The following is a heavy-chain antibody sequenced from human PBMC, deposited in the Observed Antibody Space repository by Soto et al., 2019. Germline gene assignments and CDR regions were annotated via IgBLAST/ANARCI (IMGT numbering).Heavy chain of an antibody. D-gene: IGHD6-25*01. CDR2: TRNKADSYTT. CDR1: GFTFSDHY. V-gene: IGHV3-72*01. Sequence: EVHLVESGGGLVQPGGSLRLSCAASGFTFSDHYMDWVRQAPGKGLEWVGRTRNKADSYTTEYAASVKGRFTISRDDSKNSLYLQMNSLKTEDTAVYYCTRLWGYSSGQPAPLDYWGQGTLVTVSS. J-gene: IGHJ4*02. CDR3: TRLWGYSSGQPAPLDY.